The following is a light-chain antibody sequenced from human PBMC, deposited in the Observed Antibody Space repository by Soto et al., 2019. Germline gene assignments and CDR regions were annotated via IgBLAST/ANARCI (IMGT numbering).Light chain of an antibody. V-gene: IGKV3-11*01. CDR2: DAY. Sequence: EIVLTQSPAYLSVYPGERVTLSCRASQSVSSYLAWYQHKPGHTPRLLIYDAYNRATGVPDRFSGTGSGTDFALTISRLEPEDSAVYYCQQRSNWPPEFTFGQGTRVDIK. J-gene: IGKJ2*01. CDR3: QQRSNWPPEFT. CDR1: QSVSSY.